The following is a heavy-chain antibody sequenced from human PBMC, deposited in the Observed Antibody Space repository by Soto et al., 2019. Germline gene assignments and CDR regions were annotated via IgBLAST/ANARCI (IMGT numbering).Heavy chain of an antibody. V-gene: IGHV4-39*01. D-gene: IGHD6-19*01. J-gene: IGHJ4*02. CDR2: IYYSGST. Sequence: QLQLQESGPGLVKPSETLSLTCTVSGGSISSSSYYWGWIRQPPGKGLEWIGSIYYSGSTYYNPSLKSRVTISADTSNNQFPLKLSYVTAADTAVYYCANTYSSGWYFDYWGQGTLVTVSS. CDR3: ANTYSSGWYFDY. CDR1: GGSISSSSYY.